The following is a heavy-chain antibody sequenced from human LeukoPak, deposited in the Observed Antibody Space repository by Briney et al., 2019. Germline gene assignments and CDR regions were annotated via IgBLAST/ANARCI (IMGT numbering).Heavy chain of an antibody. CDR3: ARLSTYSSGWVDY. CDR1: GFTFDDYV. CDR2: MSWNSGSM. J-gene: IGHJ4*02. V-gene: IGHV3-9*01. D-gene: IGHD6-19*01. Sequence: GGSLRLSCAASGFTFDDYVMHWVRQAPGKGLAWFSGMSWNSGSMGYADSVKGRFTTSRETPKNSLYLQMNSLRAEDTALYYCARLSTYSSGWVDYWGQGTLVTVSS.